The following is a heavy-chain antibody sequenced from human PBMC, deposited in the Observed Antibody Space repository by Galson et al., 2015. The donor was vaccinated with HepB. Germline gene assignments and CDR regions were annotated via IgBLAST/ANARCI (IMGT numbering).Heavy chain of an antibody. CDR2: IRSKARGYTT. V-gene: IGHV3-72*01. CDR1: GFTSFDHN. J-gene: IGHJ4*02. CDR3: GAYVLDC. Sequence: SLRLSCAASGFTSFDHNLDWVRQAPGKGLEWIGRIRSKARGYTTEYVASGKGRFTISGDDSKNSAFLQMNNLETEDTAVYYCGAYVLDCWGQGTLVTVSS. D-gene: IGHD3-16*01.